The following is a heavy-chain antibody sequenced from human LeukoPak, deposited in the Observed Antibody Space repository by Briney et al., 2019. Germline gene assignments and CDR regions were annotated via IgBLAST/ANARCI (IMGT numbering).Heavy chain of an antibody. J-gene: IGHJ4*02. D-gene: IGHD6-19*01. CDR1: GFAFNTYS. V-gene: IGHV3-21*01. Sequence: PRGCLRLSCVASGFAFNTYSTNWVRQVPGRGLGWVSSTSSGSSFIYYADSLKGRCTISRDNAKNKLYLHMNSLRAEDTAVYYCAKDRGGPYRSGSFDFWGQVTLVTVS. CDR3: AKDRGGPYRSGSFDF. CDR2: TSSGSSFI.